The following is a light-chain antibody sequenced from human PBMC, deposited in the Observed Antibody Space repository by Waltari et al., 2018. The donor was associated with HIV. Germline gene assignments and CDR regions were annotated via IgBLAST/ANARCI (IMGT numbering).Light chain of an antibody. CDR2: QDN. V-gene: IGLV3-1*01. Sequence: SYDLTQTPSVSVSPGQTATISCTGPNLGDTYTSWYQQKTGRAPLLIIYQDNKRPPGISERFSGSSSGTTATLVIYGVQTRDEANYFCQAWASDTAVFGGGTTLTVL. CDR3: QAWASDTAV. J-gene: IGLJ2*01. CDR1: NLGDTY.